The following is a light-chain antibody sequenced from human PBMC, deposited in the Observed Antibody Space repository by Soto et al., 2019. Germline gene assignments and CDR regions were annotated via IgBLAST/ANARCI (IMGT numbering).Light chain of an antibody. CDR2: DAS. CDR1: QGIRND. CDR3: QQAHLFPLT. Sequence: VTRWACALFASVAVTVNITCRASQGIRNDLGWYQQKPGKAPKRLIYDASTLQSGVPSRFSVSGSGRDFTLYISSLHPEDFATYYCQQAHLFPLTFGGGTKVDI. J-gene: IGKJ4*01. V-gene: IGKV1-17*01.